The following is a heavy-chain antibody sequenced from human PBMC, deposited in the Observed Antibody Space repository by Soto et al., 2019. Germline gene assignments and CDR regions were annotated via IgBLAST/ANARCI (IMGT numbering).Heavy chain of an antibody. V-gene: IGHV4-61*08. J-gene: IGHJ3*02. Sequence: PSETLSLTCTVSGGSITSGGYYWSWIRQPPGKGLEWIGYIYYSGSTNYNPSLKSRVTISVDTSKNQFSLKLSSVTAADTAVYYCARGLLPNYDISFTAFDIWGQGTMVTVS. CDR2: IYYSGST. CDR3: ARGLLPNYDISFTAFDI. CDR1: GGSITSGGYY. D-gene: IGHD3-9*01.